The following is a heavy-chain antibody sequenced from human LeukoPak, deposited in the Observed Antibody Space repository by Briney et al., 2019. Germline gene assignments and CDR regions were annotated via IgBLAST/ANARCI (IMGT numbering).Heavy chain of an antibody. J-gene: IGHJ4*02. Sequence: GASVKVSCTASGYTFTGYYMHWVRQAPGQGLEWMGWINPNSGGTNYAQKFQGRVTMTRDTSISTAYMELSRLRSDDTAVYYCARAYSSSWFVDYWGQGTLVTVSS. CDR2: INPNSGGT. V-gene: IGHV1-2*02. D-gene: IGHD6-6*01. CDR3: ARAYSSSWFVDY. CDR1: GYTFTGYY.